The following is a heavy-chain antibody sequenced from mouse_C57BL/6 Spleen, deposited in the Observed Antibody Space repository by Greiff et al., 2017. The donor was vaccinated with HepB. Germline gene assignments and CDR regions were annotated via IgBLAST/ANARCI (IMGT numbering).Heavy chain of an antibody. J-gene: IGHJ1*03. V-gene: IGHV1-64*01. CDR3: ARRYYGSTHWYFDV. CDR1: GYTFTSYW. CDR2: IHPNSGST. Sequence: QVHVKQPGAELVKPGASVKLSCKASGYTFTSYWMHWVKQRPGQGLEWIGMIHPNSGSTNYNEKFKSKATLTVDKSSSTAYMQLSSLTSEDSAVYYCARRYYGSTHWYFDVWGTGTTVTVSS. D-gene: IGHD1-1*01.